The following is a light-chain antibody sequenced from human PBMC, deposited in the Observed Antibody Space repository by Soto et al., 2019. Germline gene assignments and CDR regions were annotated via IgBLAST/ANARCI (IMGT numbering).Light chain of an antibody. CDR2: GAS. J-gene: IGKJ1*01. Sequence: EIVLTQSPGTLSLSPGERAYLSCRASQSVSSSYLAWYQQKPGQAPRLLIHGASNRATGIPDRFSGSGSGTDFTLTITKLEPEDFAVDYCQQYGNPWTFGQGTKVEIK. V-gene: IGKV3-20*01. CDR1: QSVSSSY. CDR3: QQYGNPWT.